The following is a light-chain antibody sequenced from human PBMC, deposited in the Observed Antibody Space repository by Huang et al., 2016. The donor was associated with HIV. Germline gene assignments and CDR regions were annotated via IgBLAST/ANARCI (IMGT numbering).Light chain of an antibody. CDR2: GAS. V-gene: IGKV3-15*01. CDR1: QSVSNN. J-gene: IGKJ2*01. Sequence: EIVMTQSPATLSVSPGERATLSCRASQSVSNNLAWYQQKPGLAPTPLIDGASTRATGIPARFSGSGSGTRFTLTISSLQSEDFAVYYCQQYNNWPPEYTFGQGTKLEIK. CDR3: QQYNNWPPEYT.